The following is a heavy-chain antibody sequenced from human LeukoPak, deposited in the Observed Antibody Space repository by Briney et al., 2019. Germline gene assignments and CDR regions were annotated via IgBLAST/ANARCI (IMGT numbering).Heavy chain of an antibody. J-gene: IGHJ4*02. CDR2: INPNSGGT. Sequence: ASVKVSCKASGYTFTGYYMHWVRQAPGQGLEWMGWINPNSGGTNYAQKFQGRVTMTEDTSTDTAYMELSSLRSEDTAVYYCATVDCSGGSCYQYYFDYWGQGTLVTVSS. CDR1: GYTFTGYY. D-gene: IGHD2-15*01. CDR3: ATVDCSGGSCYQYYFDY. V-gene: IGHV1-2*02.